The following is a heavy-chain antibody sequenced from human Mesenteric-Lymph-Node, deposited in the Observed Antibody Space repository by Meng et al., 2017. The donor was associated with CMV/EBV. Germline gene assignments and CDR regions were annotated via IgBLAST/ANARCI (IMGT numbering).Heavy chain of an antibody. V-gene: IGHV5-51*01. D-gene: IGHD2-2*01. J-gene: IGHJ6*02. CDR2: IYPGDSDT. CDR3: ARSSISYYYYYGMDV. Sequence: KVSCKGSGYSFTSYWIGWVRQMPGKGLEWMGIIYPGDSDTGYSPSFQGQVTISADKSISTAYLQWSSLKASDTAMYYCARSSISYYYYYGMDVWGQGTTVTVSS. CDR1: GYSFTSYW.